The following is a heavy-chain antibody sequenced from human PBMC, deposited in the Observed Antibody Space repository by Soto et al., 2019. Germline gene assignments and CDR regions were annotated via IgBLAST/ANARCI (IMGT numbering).Heavy chain of an antibody. V-gene: IGHV3-53*01. Sequence: GGSLRLSCAASGFTGGSNYMSWVRQAPGKGLEWVSVIYSGGSTYYADSVKGRFTISRDNSKNTLYLQMNSLRAEDTAVYYCARDRVESGYPEYFQHWGQGTLVTSPQ. CDR2: IYSGGST. CDR3: ARDRVESGYPEYFQH. CDR1: GFTGGSNY. J-gene: IGHJ1*01. D-gene: IGHD3-22*01.